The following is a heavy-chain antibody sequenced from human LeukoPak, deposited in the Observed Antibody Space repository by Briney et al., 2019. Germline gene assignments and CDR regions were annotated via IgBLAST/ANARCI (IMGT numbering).Heavy chain of an antibody. CDR1: GGSFSGYY. CDR2: INHSGST. V-gene: IGHV4-34*01. J-gene: IGHJ4*02. CDR3: ARAGGSTVSHSDY. D-gene: IGHD4-17*01. Sequence: KPSETLSLTCAVYGGSFSGYYWSWIRQPPGKGLEWIGEINHSGSTNYNPSLKSRVTISVDTSKNQFSLKLSSVTAADTAVYYCARAGGSTVSHSDYWGQGTLVTVSS.